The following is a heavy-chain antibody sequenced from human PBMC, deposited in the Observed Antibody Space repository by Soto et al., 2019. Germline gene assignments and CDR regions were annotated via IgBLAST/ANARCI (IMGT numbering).Heavy chain of an antibody. J-gene: IGHJ5*02. Sequence: QVQLVQSGAEVKKPGSSVKVSCKASGGTFSSYGINWVRQAPGQGLEWMGGVIPLFGAANYAQKFQRRVTITADASSSIVYMEMSSLRSEDTAVYYCAREQHDPYDSSGYYFNWFDTWGQGTLVTVSS. CDR1: GGTFSSYG. CDR2: VIPLFGAA. CDR3: AREQHDPYDSSGYYFNWFDT. V-gene: IGHV1-69*01. D-gene: IGHD3-22*01.